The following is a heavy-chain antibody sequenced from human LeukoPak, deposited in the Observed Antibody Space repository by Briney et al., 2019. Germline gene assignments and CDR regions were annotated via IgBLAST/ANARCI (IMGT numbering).Heavy chain of an antibody. CDR1: GFTFSSYI. CDR2: ISSSSSYI. D-gene: IGHD3-10*01. V-gene: IGHV3-21*01. CDR3: ARARGSGSYPYYFDY. Sequence: GGSLRLSCAASGFTFSSYIMNWVRQAPGKGLEWVSSISSSSSYIYYADSVKGRFTISRDNAKNSLYLQMNSLRAEDTAVYYCARARGSGSYPYYFDYWGQGTLVTVSS. J-gene: IGHJ4*02.